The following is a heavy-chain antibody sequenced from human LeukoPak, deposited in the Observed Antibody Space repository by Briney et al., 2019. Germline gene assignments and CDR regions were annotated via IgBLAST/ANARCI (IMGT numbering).Heavy chain of an antibody. J-gene: IGHJ4*02. CDR2: IRYDGSNK. Sequence: GGSLRLSCAVSGFTFSSHGMHWVRQAPGKGLEWVTFIRYDGSNKYYADSVKGRFTISRDNSKNTLYLQMNSLIAEDTAVYYCAKGLNAYYYDSSGYPSPDYWGQGTLVTVSS. V-gene: IGHV3-30*02. CDR3: AKGLNAYYYDSSGYPSPDY. CDR1: GFTFSSHG. D-gene: IGHD3-22*01.